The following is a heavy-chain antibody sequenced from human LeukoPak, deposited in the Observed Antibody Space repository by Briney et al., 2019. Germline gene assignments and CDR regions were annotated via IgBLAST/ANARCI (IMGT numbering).Heavy chain of an antibody. CDR3: SKWGDYDVLTGYYDSDF. J-gene: IGHJ4*02. CDR2: ILGSGRSA. Sequence: PGVSLRLSCAASGFTFNNYAMSWVRQAPGKGLEWVSAILGSGRSAYYADSVTGRFTISRDNSKNSLFLQMNSLRVEDTALYYCSKWGDYDVLTGYYDSDFWGQGTLVTVSA. D-gene: IGHD3-9*01. CDR1: GFTFNNYA. V-gene: IGHV3-23*01.